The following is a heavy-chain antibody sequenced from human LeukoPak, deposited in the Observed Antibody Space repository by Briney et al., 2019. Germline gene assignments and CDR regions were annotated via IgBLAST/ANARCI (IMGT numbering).Heavy chain of an antibody. CDR2: IYSGGST. V-gene: IGHV3-53*01. CDR1: GFTVSSNY. CDR3: ARALRTTPDAFDI. D-gene: IGHD2/OR15-2a*01. J-gene: IGHJ3*02. Sequence: PGGSLRLSCAASGFTVSSNYMSWVRQAPGKGLEWVSAIYSGGSTYYADSVKGRFTISRDNSKNTLYLQMNSLRAEDTAVYYCARALRTTPDAFDIWGQGTMVTVSS.